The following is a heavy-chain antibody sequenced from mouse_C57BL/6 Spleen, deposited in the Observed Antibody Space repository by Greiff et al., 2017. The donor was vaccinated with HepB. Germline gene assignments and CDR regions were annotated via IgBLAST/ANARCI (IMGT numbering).Heavy chain of an antibody. V-gene: IGHV5-6*01. Sequence: EVHLVESGGDLVKPGGSLKLSCAASGFTFSSYGMSWVRQTPDKRLEWVATISSGGSYTYYPDSVKGRFTISRDNANNTLYLQMSSLKSEDTAMYYCARQLTGAWFAYWGQGTLVTVSA. CDR3: ARQLTGAWFAY. CDR2: ISSGGSYT. CDR1: GFTFSSYG. D-gene: IGHD4-1*01. J-gene: IGHJ3*01.